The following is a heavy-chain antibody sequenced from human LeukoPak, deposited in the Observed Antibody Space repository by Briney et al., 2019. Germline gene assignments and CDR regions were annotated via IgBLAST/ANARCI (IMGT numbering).Heavy chain of an antibody. CDR3: AREVLFWTPIALDI. V-gene: IGHV1-2*02. D-gene: IGHD3/OR15-3a*01. CDR2: INPNSGGT. CDR1: GYTFTGYY. J-gene: IGHJ3*02. Sequence: ASVKVSCKASGYTFTGYYMHWVRQAPGQGLEWMGWINPNSGGTNYAQKFQGRVTMTRDTSISTAYMELSRLKSDDTAVYYCAREVLFWTPIALDIWAKGQWSPSLQ.